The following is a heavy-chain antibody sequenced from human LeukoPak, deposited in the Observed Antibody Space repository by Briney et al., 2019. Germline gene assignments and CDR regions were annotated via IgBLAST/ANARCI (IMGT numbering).Heavy chain of an antibody. J-gene: IGHJ3*02. D-gene: IGHD1-1*01. Sequence: SETLSLTCTVSGGSISSYYWSWIRQPPGEGLEWIGYISNSGSTNFNPSLKSQVTISVDTSKNQLSLKLNSVTAADTAVYHCVRLQPNTGEWAFDIWGQGTMVSVSS. CDR1: GGSISSYY. CDR3: VRLQPNTGEWAFDI. V-gene: IGHV4-59*01. CDR2: ISNSGST.